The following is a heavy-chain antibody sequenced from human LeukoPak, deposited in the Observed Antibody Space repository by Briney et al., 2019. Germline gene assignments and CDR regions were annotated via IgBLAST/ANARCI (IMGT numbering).Heavy chain of an antibody. J-gene: IGHJ4*02. Sequence: GGSLRLSCAASGFTFSRYAMSWVRQAPGKGLEWVSGISGSGGSTYYADSVKGRFTISRDNSKNTLYLQMNSLRAEDTAVYYCAKGKVWFGELLTSPFDYWGQGTLVTVSS. D-gene: IGHD3-10*01. CDR1: GFTFSRYA. V-gene: IGHV3-23*01. CDR3: AKGKVWFGELLTSPFDY. CDR2: ISGSGGST.